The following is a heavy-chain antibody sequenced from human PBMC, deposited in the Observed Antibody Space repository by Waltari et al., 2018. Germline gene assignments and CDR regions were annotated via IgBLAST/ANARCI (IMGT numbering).Heavy chain of an antibody. CDR3: ARDVWRSGSYRNDAFDI. D-gene: IGHD1-26*01. CDR2: INPSGGST. V-gene: IGHV1-46*01. CDR1: GYPFTSYY. J-gene: IGHJ3*02. Sequence: QVQLVQSGAEVKKPGASVKVSCKASGYPFTSYYMHWVRQAPGQGLEWMGIINPSGGSTSYAQKFQGRVTMTRDTSTSTVYMELSSLRSEDTAVYYCARDVWRSGSYRNDAFDIWGQGTMVTVSS.